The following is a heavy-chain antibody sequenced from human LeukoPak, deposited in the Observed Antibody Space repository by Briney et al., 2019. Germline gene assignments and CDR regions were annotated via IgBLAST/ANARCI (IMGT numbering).Heavy chain of an antibody. V-gene: IGHV1-18*01. J-gene: IGHJ4*02. CDR3: ARAYSSGRYGELDY. D-gene: IGHD6-19*01. CDR2: ISTYNGNT. CDR1: GGTFSSYA. Sequence: ASVKVSCKASGGTFSSYAISWVRQAPGQGLEWMGWISTYNGNTNYAQKVQGRVTMTTDTSTSTGYMELRSLRSDDTAVYYCARAYSSGRYGELDYWGQGTLVTVSS.